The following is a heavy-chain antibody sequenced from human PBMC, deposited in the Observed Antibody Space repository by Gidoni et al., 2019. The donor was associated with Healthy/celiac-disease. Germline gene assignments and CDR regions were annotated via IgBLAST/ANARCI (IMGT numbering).Heavy chain of an antibody. CDR1: GGSISSSSYY. CDR3: ARDRRDYGDYSSVY. V-gene: IGHV4-39*07. CDR2: IYYSGST. D-gene: IGHD4-17*01. Sequence: QLQLQESGPGLVKPSETLSLTCTVSGGSISSSSYYWGWIRQPPGKGLEWIGSIYYSGSTYYNPSLKSRVTISVDTSKNQFSLKLSSVTAADTAVYYCARDRRDYGDYSSVYWGQGTLVTVSS. J-gene: IGHJ4*02.